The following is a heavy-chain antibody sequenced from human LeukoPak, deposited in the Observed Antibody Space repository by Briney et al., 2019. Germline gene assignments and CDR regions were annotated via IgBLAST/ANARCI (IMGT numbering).Heavy chain of an antibody. CDR3: AREGYYNSSGYLDYFDY. V-gene: IGHV1-2*04. CDR2: INPNSGGT. CDR1: GYTFTGYY. D-gene: IGHD3-22*01. J-gene: IGHJ4*02. Sequence: GASVKVSCKASGYTFTGYYMHWVRQAPGQGLEWMGWINPNSGGTNYAQKFQGWVTMTRDTSISTAYMELSRLRSDDTAVYYCAREGYYNSSGYLDYFDYWGQGTLVTVSS.